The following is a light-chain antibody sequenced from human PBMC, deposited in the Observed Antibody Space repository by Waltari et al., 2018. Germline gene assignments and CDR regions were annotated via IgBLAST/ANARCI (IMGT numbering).Light chain of an antibody. J-gene: IGLJ2*01. CDR3: GTWDTSLSARV. V-gene: IGLV1-51*01. CDR1: TCTLGKNH. Sequence: QSVLTQPPSVSAAPGQEVTISCPGSTCTLGKNHVAWYQQHPGTTPKLLIYDNDKRPSGIPDRFSGSKSDTSATLGITGLQTGDEADYYCGTWDTSLSARVFGDGTKLTVL. CDR2: DND.